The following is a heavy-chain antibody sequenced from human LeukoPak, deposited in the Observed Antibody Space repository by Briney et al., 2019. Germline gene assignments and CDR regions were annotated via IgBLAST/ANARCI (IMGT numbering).Heavy chain of an antibody. J-gene: IGHJ4*02. CDR2: IYWDDDK. V-gene: IGHV2-5*02. CDR3: AHAVWYDTLYYFDY. Sequence: SGPTLVKPTQTLTLTCTFSGFSLSTSGVGVGWIRQPPGKALEWLALIYWDDDKRYSPSLKSRPTITKDTSKNQVVLTMTNMDPVETATYYCAHAVWYDTLYYFDYWGQGALVTVSS. CDR1: GFSLSTSGVG. D-gene: IGHD3-9*01.